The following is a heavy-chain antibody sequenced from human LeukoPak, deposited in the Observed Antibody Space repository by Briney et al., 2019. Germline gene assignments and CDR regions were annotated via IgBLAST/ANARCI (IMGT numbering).Heavy chain of an antibody. CDR2: ISSSSSTI. J-gene: IGHJ6*02. V-gene: IGHV3-48*02. CDR3: ARAMVRGVYYYYYGMDV. Sequence: GGSLRLSCAASGFTFSSYSMNWVRQAPGKGLEWVSYISSSSSTIYYADSVKGRFTISRDNAKNSLYLQMNSLRDEDTAVYYCARAMVRGVYYYYYGMDVWGQGTTVTVSS. CDR1: GFTFSSYS. D-gene: IGHD3-10*01.